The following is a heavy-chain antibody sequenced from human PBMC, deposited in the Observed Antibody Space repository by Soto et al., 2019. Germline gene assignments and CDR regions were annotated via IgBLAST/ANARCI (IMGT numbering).Heavy chain of an antibody. CDR3: ARETNPYSSSSHAFDI. CDR2: ISSTGTYI. V-gene: IGHV3-21*01. CDR1: GITFSSYS. D-gene: IGHD6-6*01. J-gene: IGHJ3*02. Sequence: EVQLVESGGGLVKPGGSLRLSCAASGITFSSYSMNWVRQAPGKGLEWVSSISSTGTYIDYADSVKGRFTISRDNAKKSLFLQMDSLRAEDAALYYCARETNPYSSSSHAFDIWGQGTMVTVSS.